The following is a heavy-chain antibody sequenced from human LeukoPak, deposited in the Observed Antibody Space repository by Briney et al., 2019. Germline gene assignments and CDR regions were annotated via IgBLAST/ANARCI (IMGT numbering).Heavy chain of an antibody. J-gene: IGHJ5*02. CDR3: AIRLTTIRLATATTWFDP. V-gene: IGHV4-34*01. CDR1: GDSFDKFS. D-gene: IGHD1-1*01. CDR2: VNYIGRT. Sequence: SETLSLTCAVYGDSFDKFSWNSIRHCPGKGLEWLGEVNYIGRTNYNPALESRIALSADASKRQFSLKLTSLTAADTAVYYCAIRLTTIRLATATTWFDPWGQGTLVSVSS.